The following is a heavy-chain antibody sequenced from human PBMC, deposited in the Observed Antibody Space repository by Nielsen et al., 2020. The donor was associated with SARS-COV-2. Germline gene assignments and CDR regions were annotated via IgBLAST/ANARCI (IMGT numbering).Heavy chain of an antibody. CDR2: INNNGVIT. J-gene: IGHJ4*02. CDR1: GFTFSAYA. D-gene: IGHD1-1*01. V-gene: IGHV3-64*04. Sequence: GGSLRLSCSASGFTFSAYAMQWVRQAPGQGLEYVSVINNNGVITYYTDSVKGRFTISRDNSKNTLYLQMNSLRAEDTAVYYCAKDHNTLPFDYWGQGTLVTVSS. CDR3: AKDHNTLPFDY.